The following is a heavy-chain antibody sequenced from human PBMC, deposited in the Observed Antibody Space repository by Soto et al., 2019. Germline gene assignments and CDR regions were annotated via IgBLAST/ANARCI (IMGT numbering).Heavy chain of an antibody. CDR2: IYSDGTT. J-gene: IGHJ4*02. V-gene: IGHV3-66*01. D-gene: IGHD4-17*01. Sequence: PGGSLRLSCAASGFTVSSSYMSWVRQAPRKGLEWVSLIYSDGTTYYADSVKGRFTISRDNSKNTLYLQMNSLRAEDTAVYYCASTTAFDYWGQGTLVTVSS. CDR1: GFTVSSSY. CDR3: ASTTAFDY.